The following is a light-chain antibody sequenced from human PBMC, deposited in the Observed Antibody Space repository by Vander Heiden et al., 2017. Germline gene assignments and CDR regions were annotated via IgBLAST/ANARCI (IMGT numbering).Light chain of an antibody. CDR2: WAS. CDR3: Q. CDR1: QSVLYSSNNKND. V-gene: IGKV4-1*01. Sequence: DIVMTQSPDPIAVSLSERATINCKSSQSVLYSSNNKNDLAWYLLNPGQPPKLLIYWASTRESWVPNRSSGRTSGTDFAVAVSCFQDEDVAGYNWQLGGGT. J-gene: IGKJ4*01.